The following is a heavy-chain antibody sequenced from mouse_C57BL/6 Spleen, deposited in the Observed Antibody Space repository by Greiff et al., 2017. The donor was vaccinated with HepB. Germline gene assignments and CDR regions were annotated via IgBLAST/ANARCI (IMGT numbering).Heavy chain of an antibody. CDR2: IDPETGGT. J-gene: IGHJ4*01. Sequence: VKLQESGAELVRPGASVTLSCKASGYTFTDYEMHWVKQTPVHGLEWIGAIDPETGGTAYNQKFKGKAILTADKSSSTAYMELRSLTSVDSAVYYCTRCRYGSIYYYAMDYWGQGTSVTVSS. V-gene: IGHV1-15*01. CDR3: TRCRYGSIYYYAMDY. CDR1: GYTFTDYE. D-gene: IGHD1-1*01.